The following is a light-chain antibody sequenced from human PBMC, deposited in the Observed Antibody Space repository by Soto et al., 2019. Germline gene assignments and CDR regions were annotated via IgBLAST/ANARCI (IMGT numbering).Light chain of an antibody. J-gene: IGKJ5*01. CDR2: DAS. CDR3: QQYGSSPIT. V-gene: IGKV3D-20*01. CDR1: QSVSSSC. Sequence: EIVLTQSPATLSLSPGERATHSCGASQSVSSSCLAWYQQKPGLAPRLLIYDASSRATGIPDRFSGSGSGTDFTLTISRLEPEDFAVYYCQQYGSSPITFGQGTRLEIK.